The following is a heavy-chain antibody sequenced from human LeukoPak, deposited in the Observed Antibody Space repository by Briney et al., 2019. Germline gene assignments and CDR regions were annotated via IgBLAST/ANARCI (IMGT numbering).Heavy chain of an antibody. V-gene: IGHV4-34*01. J-gene: IGHJ6*02. D-gene: IGHD2-15*01. CDR2: INHSGST. Sequence: SETLSLTCAVYGGSFSGYYWSWIRQPPGKGLDWLGEINHSGSTNYNPSLKSRVTISVDTSKNQCSLKLSSVTAADTAVYYCARARGVAATWVYYYYGMDVWGQGTTVTVSS. CDR1: GGSFSGYY. CDR3: ARARGVAATWVYYYYGMDV.